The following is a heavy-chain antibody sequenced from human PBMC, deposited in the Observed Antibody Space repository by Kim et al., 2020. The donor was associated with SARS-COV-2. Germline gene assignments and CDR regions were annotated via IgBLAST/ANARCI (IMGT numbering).Heavy chain of an antibody. Sequence: SETLSLTCTVSGGSISSGGYYWSWIRQHPGKGLEWIGYIYYSGSTYYNPSLKSRVTISVDTSKNQFSLKLSSVTAADTAVYYCARGFGRDDYVWGSYRSINWFDPWGQGTLVTVSS. V-gene: IGHV4-31*03. CDR2: IYYSGST. D-gene: IGHD3-16*02. CDR3: ARGFGRDDYVWGSYRSINWFDP. J-gene: IGHJ5*02. CDR1: GGSISSGGYY.